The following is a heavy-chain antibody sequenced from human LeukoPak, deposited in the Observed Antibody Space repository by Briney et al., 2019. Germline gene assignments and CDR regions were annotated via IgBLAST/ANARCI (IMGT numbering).Heavy chain of an antibody. J-gene: IGHJ4*02. Sequence: TGGSLRLSCAASGFIFSRSAMHWVRQAPGKGLEFVSAISSNGGSTFYANSVKGRFTISRDNAKNSLYLQLYSLRAEDTAVYYCARARLWFGELLPFDYWGQGTLVTVSS. CDR1: GFIFSRSA. CDR2: ISSNGGST. V-gene: IGHV3-64*01. D-gene: IGHD3-10*01. CDR3: ARARLWFGELLPFDY.